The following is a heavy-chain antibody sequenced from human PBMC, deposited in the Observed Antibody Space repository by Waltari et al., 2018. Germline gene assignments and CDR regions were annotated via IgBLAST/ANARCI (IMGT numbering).Heavy chain of an antibody. D-gene: IGHD6-13*01. V-gene: IGHV4-59*01. Sequence: QVELQESGPGLVKPSETLSRPCSVSGVSISSNYWSWNRQPQGKGLEWIGYNYYSGNTNDSPSLKSRVTISGDTSKNQFSLKLSSVPAADTAVYYCARACGGIPLVPDAFDNWGQGTMVTVSS. CDR1: GVSISSNY. CDR2: NYYSGNT. CDR3: ARACGGIPLVPDAFDN. J-gene: IGHJ3*02.